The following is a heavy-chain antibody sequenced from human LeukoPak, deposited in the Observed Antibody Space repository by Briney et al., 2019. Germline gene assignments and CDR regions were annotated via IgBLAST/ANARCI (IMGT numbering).Heavy chain of an antibody. Sequence: GGSLRLSCAASGFTFSGSALHWVRQASGKGLEWVGRISSTPNNYATAYAASVKGRFTISRDDSMNTAYLQMNSLKTEDTAVYYCARWTVTGTFDGMDVWGQGTTVTVSS. CDR1: GFTFSGSA. CDR3: ARWTVTGTFDGMDV. V-gene: IGHV3-73*01. J-gene: IGHJ6*02. D-gene: IGHD6-19*01. CDR2: ISSTPNNYAT.